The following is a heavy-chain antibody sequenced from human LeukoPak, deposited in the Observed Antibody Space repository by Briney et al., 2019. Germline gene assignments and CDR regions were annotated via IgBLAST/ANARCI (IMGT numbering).Heavy chain of an antibody. D-gene: IGHD6-19*01. CDR1: GFTFSSYL. CDR3: AYGSGWFFDY. J-gene: IGHJ4*02. CDR2: ISGDGSNT. Sequence: QSGGSLRLSCAASGFTFSSYLMHWVRHAPGQGLVWVSRISGDGSNTTYADSVKGRFTISRDNAKNTLYLQMNSLRAEDTAVYYCAYGSGWFFDYWGQGSMVTVSS. V-gene: IGHV3-74*03.